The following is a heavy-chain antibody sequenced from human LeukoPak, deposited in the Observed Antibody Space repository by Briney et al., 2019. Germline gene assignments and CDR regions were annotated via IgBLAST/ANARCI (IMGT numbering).Heavy chain of an antibody. Sequence: SETLSLTCTVSGYSISSGYYWGWIRQPPGKGLEWIGSIYHSGSTYHNPSLKSRVTISVDTSKNQFSLKLSSVTAADTAVYYCARNGRYSSSWYPIYYYYYYMDVWGKGTTVTVSS. CDR2: IYHSGST. V-gene: IGHV4-38-2*02. D-gene: IGHD6-13*01. CDR1: GYSISSGYY. J-gene: IGHJ6*03. CDR3: ARNGRYSSSWYPIYYYYYYMDV.